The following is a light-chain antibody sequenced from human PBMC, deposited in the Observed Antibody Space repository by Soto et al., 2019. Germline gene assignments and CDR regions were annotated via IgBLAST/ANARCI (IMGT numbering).Light chain of an antibody. CDR2: KAS. Sequence: DIQMTQSPSTLSASVGDRVTITCRASQSISSWLAWYQQKPGKAPKLLIYKASSLESGVPLRFSGSGSGTEFTLTISSLQPDDFATYYCQQYNSYPWRFGQGTKVEIK. J-gene: IGKJ1*01. V-gene: IGKV1-5*03. CDR3: QQYNSYPWR. CDR1: QSISSW.